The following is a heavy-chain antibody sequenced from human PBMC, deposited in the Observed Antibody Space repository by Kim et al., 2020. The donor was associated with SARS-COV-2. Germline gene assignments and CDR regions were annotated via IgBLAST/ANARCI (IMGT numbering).Heavy chain of an antibody. V-gene: IGHV1-69*02. D-gene: IGHD2-15*01. J-gene: IGHJ4*02. CDR2: IIPILGIA. CDR1: GGTFSSYT. CDR3: ARGGSGGGIAQLDY. Sequence: SVKVSCKASGGTFSSYTISWVRQAPGQGLEWMGRIIPILGIANYAQKFQGRVTITADKSTSTAYMELSSLRSEDTAVYYCARGGSGGGIAQLDYWGQGTLVTVSS.